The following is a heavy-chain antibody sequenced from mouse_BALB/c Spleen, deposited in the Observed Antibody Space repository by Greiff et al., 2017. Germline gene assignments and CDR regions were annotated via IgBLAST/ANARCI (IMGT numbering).Heavy chain of an antibody. D-gene: IGHD1-1*01. CDR1: GFTFSSFG. Sequence: EVMLVESGGGLVQPGGSRKLSCAASGFTFSSFGMHWVRQAPEKGLEWVAYISSGSSTIYYADTVKGRFTISRDNPKNTLFLQMTSLRSEDTAMYYCARRRYGSSEGYAMDYWGQGTSVTVSS. J-gene: IGHJ4*01. V-gene: IGHV5-17*02. CDR3: ARRRYGSSEGYAMDY. CDR2: ISSGSSTI.